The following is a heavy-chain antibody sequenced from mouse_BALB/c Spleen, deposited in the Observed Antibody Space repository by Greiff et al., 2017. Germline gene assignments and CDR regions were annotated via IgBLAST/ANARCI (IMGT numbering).Heavy chain of an antibody. J-gene: IGHJ2*01. CDR1: GFTFSNYW. CDR3: TRPVY. CDR2: IRLKSNNYAT. V-gene: IGHV6-6*02. Sequence: EVQGVESGGGLVQPGGSMKLSCVASGFTFSNYWMNWVRQSPEKGLEWVAEIRLKSNNYATHYAESVKGRFTISRYDSKSSVYLQMNNLRAEDTGIYYCTRPVYWGQGTTLTVSS.